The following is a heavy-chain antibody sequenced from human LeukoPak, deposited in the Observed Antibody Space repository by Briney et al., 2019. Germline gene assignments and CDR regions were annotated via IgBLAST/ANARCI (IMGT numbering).Heavy chain of an antibody. Sequence: PSETLSLTCTVSGGSISSSSYYWGWIRQPPGKGLEWIGSIYYGGSTYYNPSLKSRVTISVDTSKNQFSLKLSSVTAADTAVYYCARPNYYDSSGNDAFDIWGQGTMVTVSS. V-gene: IGHV4-39*01. CDR1: GGSISSSSYY. J-gene: IGHJ3*02. D-gene: IGHD3-22*01. CDR3: ARPNYYDSSGNDAFDI. CDR2: IYYGGST.